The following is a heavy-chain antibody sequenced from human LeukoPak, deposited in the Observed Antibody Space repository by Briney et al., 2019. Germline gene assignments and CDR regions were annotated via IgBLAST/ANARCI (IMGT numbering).Heavy chain of an antibody. CDR1: GFIFSSYG. J-gene: IGHJ3*02. V-gene: IGHV3-30*18. D-gene: IGHD5-12*01. Sequence: PGGSLRLSCTASGFIFSSYGMHWVRQAPGKGLEWVAVISYDGSNKYYADSVKGRFTISRDNSKNTLYLQMNSLRAEDTAVYYCAKWVGIVATTDDAFDIRGQGTMVTVSS. CDR2: ISYDGSNK. CDR3: AKWVGIVATTDDAFDI.